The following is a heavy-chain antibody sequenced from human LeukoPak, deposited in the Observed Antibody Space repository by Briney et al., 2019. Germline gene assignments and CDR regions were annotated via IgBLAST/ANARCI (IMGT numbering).Heavy chain of an antibody. Sequence: ASVKVSCKASGYTFTGYYMHWVRQAPGQGLEWMRWINPNSGGTNYAQKFQGRVTMTRDTSISTAYMELSRLRSDDTAVYYCARESAPAVVVVVAATLAWFDPWGQGTLVAVSS. CDR1: GYTFTGYY. CDR3: ARESAPAVVVVVAATLAWFDP. CDR2: INPNSGGT. V-gene: IGHV1-2*02. D-gene: IGHD2-15*01. J-gene: IGHJ5*02.